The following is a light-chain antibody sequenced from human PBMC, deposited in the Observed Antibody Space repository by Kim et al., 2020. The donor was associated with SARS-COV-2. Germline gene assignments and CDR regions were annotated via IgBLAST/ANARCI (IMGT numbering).Light chain of an antibody. CDR2: NND. CDR3: SSWDDTLARVV. V-gene: IGLV1-44*01. J-gene: IGLJ2*01. Sequence: QRMTISCSGGVYNIGVDAVNWYRHLPGTAPKLLLYNNDQRRSGVTDRISGSNSGTSASLAISGIQSEYEAEYYCSSWDDTLARVVFGGGTQLTVL. CDR1: VYNIGVDA.